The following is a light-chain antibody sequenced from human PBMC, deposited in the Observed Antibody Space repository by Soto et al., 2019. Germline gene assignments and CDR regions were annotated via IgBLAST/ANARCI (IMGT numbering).Light chain of an antibody. CDR2: AAS. V-gene: IGKV1-39*01. CDR3: QQSSDIPYT. J-gene: IGKJ2*01. Sequence: DIQMTQSPSSQSASVGDRVTVTCLASQSNSTYLNWYQQNPGKAPKLLIYAASSLQSGVPSRFSGSGSGTDFTLTISSLQPEDFATYYCQQSSDIPYTFGQGTKLEIK. CDR1: QSNSTY.